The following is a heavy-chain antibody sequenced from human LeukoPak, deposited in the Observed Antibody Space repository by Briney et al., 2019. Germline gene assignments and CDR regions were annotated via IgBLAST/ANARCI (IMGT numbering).Heavy chain of an antibody. CDR1: GGSFSGYY. CDR2: INHSGST. V-gene: IGHV4-34*01. CDR3: ARALVYWSGYYTSYYFDY. D-gene: IGHD3-3*01. Sequence: SETLSLTCAVYGGSFSGYYWSWIRQPPGKGLEWIGEINHSGSTNYNPSLKSRVTISVDTSKNQFSLKLSSVTAADTAVYCCARALVYWSGYYTSYYFDYWGQGTLVTVSS. J-gene: IGHJ4*02.